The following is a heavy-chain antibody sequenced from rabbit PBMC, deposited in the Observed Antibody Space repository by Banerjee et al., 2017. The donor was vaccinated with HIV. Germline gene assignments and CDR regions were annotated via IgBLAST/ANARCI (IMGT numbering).Heavy chain of an antibody. CDR2: IAGSSSGFT. Sequence: QEQLEESGGDLVKPGASLTLTCTASGFSFSSSDYMCWVRQAPGKGLEWISCIAGSSSGFTYSASWAKGRFTISKTSSTTVTLQVTSLTAADTATYFCARDLAGVIGWNFGWWGQGTLVTVS. J-gene: IGHJ4*01. D-gene: IGHD4-1*01. CDR3: ARDLAGVIGWNFGW. CDR1: GFSFSSSDY. V-gene: IGHV1S45*01.